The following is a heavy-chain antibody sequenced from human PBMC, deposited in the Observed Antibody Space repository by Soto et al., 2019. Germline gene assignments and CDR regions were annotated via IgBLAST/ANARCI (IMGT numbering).Heavy chain of an antibody. V-gene: IGHV2-5*02. J-gene: IGHJ5*02. D-gene: IGHD3-10*01. CDR1: GFSLSTSGVG. CDR3: AHRLSRFGEALNWFDP. Sequence: QITLKESGPPLVKPTQTLTLTCTFSGFSLSTSGVGVGWIRQPPGKALEWLALIYWDDDKRYSPSLKSRLTITKDTSKNQVVLTMTNMDPVDTATYYCAHRLSRFGEALNWFDPWGQGTLVTVSS. CDR2: IYWDDDK.